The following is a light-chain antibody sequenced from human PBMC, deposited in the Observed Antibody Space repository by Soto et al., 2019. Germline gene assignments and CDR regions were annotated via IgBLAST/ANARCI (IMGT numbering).Light chain of an antibody. CDR1: QVISNC. CDR2: AAS. J-gene: IGKJ4*01. CDR3: QSYYSPPFT. Sequence: GDRVTITCRASQVISNCLAWYQQKPGEVPKLLISAASTLQSGVPSRFGGRGSGTDFTLTISSLQPEDVGSYFCQSYYSPPFTFGGGTKLEI. V-gene: IGKV1-27*01.